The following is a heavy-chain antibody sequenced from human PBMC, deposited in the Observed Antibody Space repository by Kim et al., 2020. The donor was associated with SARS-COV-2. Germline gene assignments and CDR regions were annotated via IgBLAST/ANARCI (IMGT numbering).Heavy chain of an antibody. Sequence: YKEYAVSLRSRISVDPDTTKNQFSLQLNSVSPEDTAVYYCARATSGYVDYWGQGTLVTVSS. V-gene: IGHV6-1*01. J-gene: IGHJ4*02. D-gene: IGHD3-9*01. CDR2: YK. CDR3: ARATSGYVDY.